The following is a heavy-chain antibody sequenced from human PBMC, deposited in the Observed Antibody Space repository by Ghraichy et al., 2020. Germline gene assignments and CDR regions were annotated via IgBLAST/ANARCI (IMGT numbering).Heavy chain of an antibody. V-gene: IGHV3-30*02. D-gene: IGHD5-24*01. CDR2: IRYDGSNK. Sequence: GGSLRLSCAASGFTFSSYGMHWVRQAPGKGLEWVAFIRYDGSNKYYADSVKGRFTISRDNSKNTLYLQMNSLRAEDTAVYYCAKERLEMATISWTPFDPWGQGTLVTVSS. J-gene: IGHJ5*02. CDR1: GFTFSSYG. CDR3: AKERLEMATISWTPFDP.